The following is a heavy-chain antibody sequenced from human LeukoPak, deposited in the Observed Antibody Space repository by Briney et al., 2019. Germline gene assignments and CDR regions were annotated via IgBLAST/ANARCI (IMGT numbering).Heavy chain of an antibody. V-gene: IGHV3-33*08. CDR2: IWYDGSNK. CDR3: ARVADVLRYFDWSTAYGMDV. Sequence: PGGSLRLSCVASGFPFSSYWMTWVRQAPGKGLEWVAVIWYDGSNKYYADSVKGRFTISRDNSKNTLYLQMNSLRAEDTAVYYCARVADVLRYFDWSTAYGMDVWGQGTTVTVSS. J-gene: IGHJ6*02. D-gene: IGHD3-9*01. CDR1: GFPFSSYW.